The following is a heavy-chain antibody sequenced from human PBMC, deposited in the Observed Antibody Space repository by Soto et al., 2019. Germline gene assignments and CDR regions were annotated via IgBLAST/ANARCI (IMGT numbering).Heavy chain of an antibody. V-gene: IGHV4-31*03. CDR1: GGSISSGGYY. Sequence: SETLSLTCTVSGGSISSGGYYWSWIRQHPGKGLEWIGYVYYSGSTYYNPSLKTRVTISLDKSRSQFSLKLNSVTAADSAVYYCARLEGLATISYYFDFWGPGTLVTVSS. J-gene: IGHJ4*02. D-gene: IGHD3-9*01. CDR3: ARLEGLATISYYFDF. CDR2: VYYSGST.